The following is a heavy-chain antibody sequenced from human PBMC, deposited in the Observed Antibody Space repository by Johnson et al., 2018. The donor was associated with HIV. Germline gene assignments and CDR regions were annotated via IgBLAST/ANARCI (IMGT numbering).Heavy chain of an antibody. CDR2: ISSGGSVR. J-gene: IGHJ3*02. CDR1: VFTFSYYG. CDR3: VRGLLWFGELLEAFDI. D-gene: IGHD3-10*01. Sequence: EVQLVESGGGVVQPGGSLRLSCAASVFTFSYYGMHWVRQVPGKGLEWLSHISSGGSVRYYADSVRGRFTISRDNAENSLYLQMNSLRAEDTAVYYCVRGLLWFGELLEAFDIWGQGTMVTVSS. V-gene: IGHV3-48*04.